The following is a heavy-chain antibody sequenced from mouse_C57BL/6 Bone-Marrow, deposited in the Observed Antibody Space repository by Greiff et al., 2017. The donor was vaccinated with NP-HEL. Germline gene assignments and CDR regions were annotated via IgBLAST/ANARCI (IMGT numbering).Heavy chain of an antibody. V-gene: IGHV14-4*01. J-gene: IGHJ2*01. Sequence: VQLQQSGAELVRPGASVKLSCTASGFNIKDDYLHWVKQRPEQGLEWIGWVDPENGDTRYASQFQGKATITADTSSNTAYLQLSSLTSEDTAGDYCTTDDSDYWGQGTTLTVAS. CDR1: GFNIKDDY. D-gene: IGHD2-4*01. CDR2: VDPENGDT. CDR3: TTDDSDY.